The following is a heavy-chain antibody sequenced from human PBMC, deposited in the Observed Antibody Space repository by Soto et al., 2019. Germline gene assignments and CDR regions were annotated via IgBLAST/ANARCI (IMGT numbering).Heavy chain of an antibody. J-gene: IGHJ4*02. Sequence: QVQLVESGRGLVKSGESLRLSCVTSGITFSDYYMNWIRQAPGKGLEWLSYISSSGSSVYYVDSVKGRFTISRDNAKNSLYLQMNSLRAEDMAVYYCATDLIHSGRVGEWGQGTLVTVSS. CDR2: ISSSGSSV. V-gene: IGHV3-11*01. D-gene: IGHD3-10*01. CDR1: GITFSDYY. CDR3: ATDLIHSGRVGE.